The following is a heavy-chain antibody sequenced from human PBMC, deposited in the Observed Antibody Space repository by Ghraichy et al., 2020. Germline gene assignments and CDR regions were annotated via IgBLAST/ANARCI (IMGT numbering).Heavy chain of an antibody. Sequence: SETLSLTCAVYGGSFRGYSWSWIRQPPGKGLEWIGEINHSGSTNYNAPLKSRVTVSVDTSKNQFSLKVISVTAADTAVYYCARGLRSVEMATMSYFDSWGRGTLVTVSS. J-gene: IGHJ4*02. CDR2: INHSGST. CDR1: GGSFRGYS. D-gene: IGHD5-24*01. V-gene: IGHV4-34*01. CDR3: ARGLRSVEMATMSYFDS.